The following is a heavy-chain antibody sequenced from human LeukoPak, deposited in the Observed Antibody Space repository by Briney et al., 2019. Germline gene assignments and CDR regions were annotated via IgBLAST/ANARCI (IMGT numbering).Heavy chain of an antibody. Sequence: ASVKVSCKASGGTFSSYAISWVRQAPGQGLEWMGGIIPIFGTANYAQKFQGRVTITTDESTSTAYMELSSLRAEDTAVYYCAKGIYSSGWSYFDYWGHGTLVTVSS. J-gene: IGHJ4*01. CDR3: AKGIYSSGWSYFDY. CDR2: IIPIFGTA. CDR1: GGTFSSYA. D-gene: IGHD6-19*01. V-gene: IGHV1-69*05.